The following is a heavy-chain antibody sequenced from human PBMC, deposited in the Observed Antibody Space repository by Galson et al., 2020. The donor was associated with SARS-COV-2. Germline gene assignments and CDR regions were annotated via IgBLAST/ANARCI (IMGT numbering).Heavy chain of an antibody. CDR1: GGSFSGYY. Sequence: SETLSLTCAVYGGSFSGYYWSWIRQPPGKGLEWIGEINHSGSTNYNPSLKSRVTISVDTSKNQFSLKLSPVTAADTAVYYCARGSPPTELRIWGGDFDYWGQGTLVTVSS. V-gene: IGHV4-34*01. J-gene: IGHJ4*02. CDR2: INHSGST. D-gene: IGHD1-7*01. CDR3: ARGSPPTELRIWGGDFDY.